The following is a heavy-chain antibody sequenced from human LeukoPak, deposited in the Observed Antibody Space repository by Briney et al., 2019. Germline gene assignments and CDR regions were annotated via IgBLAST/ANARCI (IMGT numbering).Heavy chain of an antibody. J-gene: IGHJ1*01. CDR3: AREGQWLVPEYFQH. CDR2: IIPILGIA. CDR1: GGTFSSYA. D-gene: IGHD6-19*01. Sequence: SVKVSCKASGGTFSSYAISWVRQAPGQGLEWMGRIIPILGIANYAQKFQGRVTITADKSTSTAYMELSSLRSEDTAVYYCAREGQWLVPEYFQHWGQGTLVTVSS. V-gene: IGHV1-69*04.